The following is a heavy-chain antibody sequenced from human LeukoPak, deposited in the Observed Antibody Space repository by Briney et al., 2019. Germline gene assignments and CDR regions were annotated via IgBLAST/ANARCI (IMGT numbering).Heavy chain of an antibody. J-gene: IGHJ4*02. CDR2: INPNSGDT. D-gene: IGHD2-8*01. V-gene: IGHV1-2*02. CDR1: GYTFTDYF. Sequence: GASVKVSCKASGYTFTDYFMHWVRQAPAQGLAWMGWINPNSGDTNYAQKYQGRVPMTRDTSSRTAYMELSSLRSDDTAVYYCARVWPCINGVCPDVFEYWGQGTRVTVSS. CDR3: ARVWPCINGVCPDVFEY.